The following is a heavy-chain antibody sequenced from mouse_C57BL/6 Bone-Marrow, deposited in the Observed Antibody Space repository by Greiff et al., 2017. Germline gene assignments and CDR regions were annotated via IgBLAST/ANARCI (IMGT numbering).Heavy chain of an antibody. Sequence: EVQLQQSGAELVRPGASVKLSCTASGFNIKDYYMHWVKQRPEQGLEWIGRIDPEDGDTAYAPTFPGKATMTADTSSNTAYLQLSSLTSEDTAVYYCTTGGDYYWYFDVWGTGTTVTVSS. J-gene: IGHJ1*03. D-gene: IGHD2-4*01. V-gene: IGHV14-1*01. CDR3: TTGGDYYWYFDV. CDR1: GFNIKDYY. CDR2: IDPEDGDT.